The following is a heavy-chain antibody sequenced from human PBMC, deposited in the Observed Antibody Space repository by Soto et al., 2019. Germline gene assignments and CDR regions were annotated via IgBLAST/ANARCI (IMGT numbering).Heavy chain of an antibody. CDR1: GFAFSNYE. CDR3: ARESFSASPNFFDY. V-gene: IGHV3-48*03. D-gene: IGHD3-3*02. CDR2: ISLSGSTI. J-gene: IGHJ4*02. Sequence: EVQLVESGGGLVQRGGSLRLSCAASGFAFSNYEMNWVRQAPGKGLEWVSYISLSGSTIYYADSVKGRFTISRDDAKNSLYLQMDSLRADDTAVYYCARESFSASPNFFDYWGQGTLDTVSS.